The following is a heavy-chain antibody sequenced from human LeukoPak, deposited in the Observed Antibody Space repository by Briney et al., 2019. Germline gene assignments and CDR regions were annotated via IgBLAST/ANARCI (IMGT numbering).Heavy chain of an antibody. Sequence: PGGSLRLSCAASGFTFSSYWMSWVRQAPGKGLEWVANIKQDGSEKYYVDSVKGRFTISRDNAKNSLYLQMNSLRADDSAVYYCARDRAPSGFYLGDFYYWGQGTLVTVSS. CDR3: ARDRAPSGFYLGDFYY. V-gene: IGHV3-7*05. CDR2: IKQDGSEK. J-gene: IGHJ4*02. D-gene: IGHD3-22*01. CDR1: GFTFSSYW.